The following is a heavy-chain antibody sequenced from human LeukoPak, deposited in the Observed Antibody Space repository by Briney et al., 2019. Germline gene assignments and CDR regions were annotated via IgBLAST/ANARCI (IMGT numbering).Heavy chain of an antibody. J-gene: IGHJ4*02. Sequence: GGSLRLSCAASGFTFSSYSMNWVRQAPGKGLEWVSSISSGSSYIYYADSVKGRFTISRDNAKNTLYLQMNSLRAEDTAVYYCAMGSPDESLDHWGQGTLVTVSS. V-gene: IGHV3-21*01. CDR1: GFTFSSYS. CDR3: AMGSPDESLDH. CDR2: ISSGSSYI. D-gene: IGHD1-26*01.